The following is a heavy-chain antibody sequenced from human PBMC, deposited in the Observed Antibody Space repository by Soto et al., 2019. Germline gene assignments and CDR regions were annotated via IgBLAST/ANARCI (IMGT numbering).Heavy chain of an antibody. CDR2: ISSSVSTI. CDR1: GFTFSSYE. J-gene: IGHJ3*02. D-gene: IGHD3-3*01. V-gene: IGHV3-48*03. Sequence: PGGSLRLSCAASGFTFSSYEMNWVRQAPGKGLEWVSYISSSVSTIYYADSVKGRFTISRDNAKNSLYLQMNSLRAEDTAVYYCARDYVFGVVIVAFDIWGQGTMVTV. CDR3: ARDYVFGVVIVAFDI.